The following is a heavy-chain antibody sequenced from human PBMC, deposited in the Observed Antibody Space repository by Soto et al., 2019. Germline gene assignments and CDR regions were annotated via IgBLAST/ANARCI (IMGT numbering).Heavy chain of an antibody. CDR2: INVDYGNT. D-gene: IGHD2-15*01. CDR3: ARNRGTYSLDY. CDR1: GYRFNSYL. J-gene: IGHJ4*02. V-gene: IGHV1-3*01. Sequence: QVHLVQSGAEVKKPGASVNISCKASGYRFNSYLMFWVRQAPGQRPEWMGWINVDYGNTKYSQNLQGRVTISSDASATTVYMALSGLTPEDTAVYYCARNRGTYSLDYWVQGTLVTVSS.